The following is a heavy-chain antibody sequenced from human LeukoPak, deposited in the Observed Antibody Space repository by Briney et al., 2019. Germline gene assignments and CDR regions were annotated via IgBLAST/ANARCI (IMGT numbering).Heavy chain of an antibody. CDR1: GFTFSSYW. Sequence: PGGSLRLSCAAYGFTFSSYWMSLVRQAPGKGLEWVANIKQDGSEKYYVDSVKGRFTISRDNAKNSLYLQMNSLRAEDTAVYYCAREEYCSSTSCRRYYYYGMDVWGQGTTVTVSS. CDR3: AREEYCSSTSCRRYYYYGMDV. J-gene: IGHJ6*02. D-gene: IGHD2-2*01. V-gene: IGHV3-7*01. CDR2: IKQDGSEK.